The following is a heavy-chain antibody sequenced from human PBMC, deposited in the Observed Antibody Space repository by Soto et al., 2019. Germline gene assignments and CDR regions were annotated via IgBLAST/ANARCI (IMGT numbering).Heavy chain of an antibody. CDR3: AKDRTESTYYFDY. Sequence: QVQLVESGGGVVQPGRSPRLSCAASGFTFSSYGMHWVRQAPGKGLEWVAVISYDGSNKYYADSVKGRFTISRDNSKNTLYLQMNSLRAEDTAVYYCAKDRTESTYYFDYWGQGTLVTVSS. CDR1: GFTFSSYG. CDR2: ISYDGSNK. V-gene: IGHV3-30*18. D-gene: IGHD2-21*02. J-gene: IGHJ4*02.